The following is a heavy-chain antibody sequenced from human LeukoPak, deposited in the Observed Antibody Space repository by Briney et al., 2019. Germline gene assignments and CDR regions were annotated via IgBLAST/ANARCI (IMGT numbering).Heavy chain of an antibody. CDR3: ARGVDTAMVDFDY. D-gene: IGHD5-18*01. J-gene: IGHJ4*02. V-gene: IGHV3-48*01. CDR2: ISSTSSTI. CDR1: GFTFSSYS. Sequence: PGGSLRLSCAASGFTFSSYSMSWVRQAPGKGLEWGSYISSTSSTIYYAHSVKRRFTISRDNAKNSLYLQMNSLRAEDTAVYYCARGVDTAMVDFDYWGQGTLVTVSS.